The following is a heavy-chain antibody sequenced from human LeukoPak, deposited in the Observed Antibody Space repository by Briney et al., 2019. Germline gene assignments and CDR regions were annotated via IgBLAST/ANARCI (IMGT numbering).Heavy chain of an antibody. D-gene: IGHD6-6*01. V-gene: IGHV4-61*02. CDR3: ARMVGPVAAHNWFDP. Sequence: SQTLSLTCTVSGGSISSGSYYWNWIRQPAGKGLEWIGRIYTSGSTSGSTNYNPSLMSQITISVDTSKNQFSLNLNSVTAADTAVYYCARMVGPVAAHNWFDPWGQGTLVTVSS. J-gene: IGHJ5*02. CDR1: GGSISSGSYY. CDR2: IYTSGSTSGST.